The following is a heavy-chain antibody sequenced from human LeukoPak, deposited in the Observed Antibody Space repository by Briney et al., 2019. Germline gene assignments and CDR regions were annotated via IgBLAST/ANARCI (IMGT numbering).Heavy chain of an antibody. CDR2: INHSGST. Sequence: PSETLSLTCAVYGGSFSGYYWSWIRQPPGKGLEWIGEINHSGSTNYNPSLKSRVTISVDTSKNQFSLKLSSVTAADTAVYYCARGPLMITFGGVIVMRSYMDVWGKGTTVTVSS. CDR3: ARGPLMITFGGVIVMRSYMDV. J-gene: IGHJ6*03. CDR1: GGSFSGYY. V-gene: IGHV4-34*01. D-gene: IGHD3-16*02.